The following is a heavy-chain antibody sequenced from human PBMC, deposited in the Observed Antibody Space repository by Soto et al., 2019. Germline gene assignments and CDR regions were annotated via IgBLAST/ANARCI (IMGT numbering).Heavy chain of an antibody. D-gene: IGHD3-3*01. CDR2: ISGSIGST. Sequence: PKKGLECVSAISGSIGSTYYADSVKGRFTISRDNSKNTLYLPMNSLRAEDTDAYYCAKDREDFNSDDFWSAEYGVREKSYVFEIWGNGTMDTVFS. CDR3: AKDREDFNSDDFWSAEYGVREKSYVFEI. V-gene: IGHV3-23*01. J-gene: IGHJ3*02.